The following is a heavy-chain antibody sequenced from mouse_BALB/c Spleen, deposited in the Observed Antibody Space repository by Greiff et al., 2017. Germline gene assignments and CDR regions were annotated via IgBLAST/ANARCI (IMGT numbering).Heavy chain of an antibody. CDR1: GFSLTSYD. J-gene: IGHJ3*01. Sequence: QVQLQQSGPGLVAPSQSLSITCTVSGFSLTSYDISWIRQPPGKGLEWLGVIWTGGGTNYNSAFMSRLSISKDNSKSQVFLKMNSLQTDDTAIYYCVRDYGNYLSWFAYWGQGTLVTVSA. CDR2: IWTGGGT. D-gene: IGHD2-1*01. V-gene: IGHV2-9-2*01. CDR3: VRDYGNYLSWFAY.